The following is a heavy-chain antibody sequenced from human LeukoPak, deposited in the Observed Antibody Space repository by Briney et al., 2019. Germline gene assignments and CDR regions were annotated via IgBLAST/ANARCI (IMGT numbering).Heavy chain of an antibody. Sequence: GGSLRLSCEGSGFTFSNYWVHWVRQAPGKGLEWVSAISGSGGSTYYADSVKGRFTISRDNSKNTLYLQMNSLRAEDTAVYYCAKGGRIAAAEYDYWGQGTLVTVSS. CDR2: ISGSGGST. J-gene: IGHJ4*02. CDR3: AKGGRIAAAEYDY. CDR1: GFTFSNYW. D-gene: IGHD6-13*01. V-gene: IGHV3-23*01.